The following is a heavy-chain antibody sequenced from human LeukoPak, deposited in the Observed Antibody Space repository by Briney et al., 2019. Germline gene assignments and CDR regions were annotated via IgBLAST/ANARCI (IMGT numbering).Heavy chain of an antibody. Sequence: PGRSLGLSCAASGFTFSSYAMHWVRQAPGKGLEWVAVISYDGSNKYYADSVKGRFTISRDNSKNTLYLQMNSLRAEDTAVYYCAKTRGSSWYFGAFDIWGQGTMVTVSS. J-gene: IGHJ3*02. D-gene: IGHD6-13*01. CDR2: ISYDGSNK. CDR1: GFTFSSYA. V-gene: IGHV3-30*04. CDR3: AKTRGSSWYFGAFDI.